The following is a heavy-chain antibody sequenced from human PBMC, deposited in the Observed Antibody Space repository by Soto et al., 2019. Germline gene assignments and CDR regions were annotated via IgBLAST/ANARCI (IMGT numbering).Heavy chain of an antibody. V-gene: IGHV1-3*01. D-gene: IGHD2-8*02. Sequence: QVRLVQPGAGVTKPGASVKLSCETSGYPFTNYAIHWVRQAPGQRLEWMGWINAGNGDTAYSQKVQDRVTITKDKSASAVYIQLNSLRFEDTGIYYCARDGVVWGASGWYDSWGQGTLVTVSS. CDR2: INAGNGDT. CDR1: GYPFTNYA. J-gene: IGHJ5*01. CDR3: ARDGVVWGASGWYDS.